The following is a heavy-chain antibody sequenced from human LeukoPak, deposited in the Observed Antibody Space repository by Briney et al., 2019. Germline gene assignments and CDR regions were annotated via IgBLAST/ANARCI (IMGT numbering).Heavy chain of an antibody. J-gene: IGHJ5*02. V-gene: IGHV4-39*01. CDR3: ASSDYGYSNWFDP. Sequence: SETLSLTCTVSGGSISSYYWGWIRQPPGKGLEWIGSIYYSGSTYYNPSLKSRVTISVDTSKNQFSLKLSSVTAADTAVYYCASSDYGYSNWFDPWGQGTLVTVSS. D-gene: IGHD4/OR15-4a*01. CDR1: GGSISSYY. CDR2: IYYSGST.